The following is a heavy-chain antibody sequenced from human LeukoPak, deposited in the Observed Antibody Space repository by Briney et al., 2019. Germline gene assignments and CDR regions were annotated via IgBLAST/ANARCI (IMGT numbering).Heavy chain of an antibody. CDR1: GFTFSSYA. CDR3: AKGASGRYCSSTSCPPFDP. D-gene: IGHD2-2*01. CDR2: ISGSGGST. J-gene: IGHJ5*02. Sequence: GGSLGPSCAASGFTFSSYAMSWVRQAPGKGLEWVSAISGSGGSTYYADSVKGRFTISRDNSKNTLYLQMNSLRAEDTAVYSCAKGASGRYCSSTSCPPFDPWGQGTLVTVSS. V-gene: IGHV3-23*01.